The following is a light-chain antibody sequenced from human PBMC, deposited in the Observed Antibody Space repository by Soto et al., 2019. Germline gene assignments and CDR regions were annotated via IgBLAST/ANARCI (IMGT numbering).Light chain of an antibody. Sequence: QSVLTQPASVSGSPGQSITISCTGTSSDVGGYNYVSRYQQHPGKAPKLMIYEVSNRPSGVSNRFSGSKSGNTASLTISGLQAEDEADYYCSSYTSSSTLLVFGTGTKVTVL. CDR2: EVS. CDR3: SSYTSSSTLLV. V-gene: IGLV2-14*01. CDR1: SSDVGGYNY. J-gene: IGLJ1*01.